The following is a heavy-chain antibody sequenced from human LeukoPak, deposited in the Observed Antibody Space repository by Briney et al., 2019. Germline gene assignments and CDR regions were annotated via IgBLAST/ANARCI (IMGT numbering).Heavy chain of an antibody. V-gene: IGHV4-34*09. J-gene: IGHJ5*02. D-gene: IGHD2-2*01. CDR1: GGSFSGYY. Sequence: SETLSLTYAVYGGSFSGYYWSWIRQPPGKGLEWIGEINHSGSTNYNPSLKSRVTISVDTSKNQFSLKLSSVTAADTAVYYCVRVNWDIVVVPASNWFDPWGQGTLVTVSS. CDR2: INHSGST. CDR3: VRVNWDIVVVPASNWFDP.